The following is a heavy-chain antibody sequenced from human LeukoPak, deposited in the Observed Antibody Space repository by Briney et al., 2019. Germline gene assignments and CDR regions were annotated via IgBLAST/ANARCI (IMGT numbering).Heavy chain of an antibody. D-gene: IGHD4-17*01. V-gene: IGHV3-7*04. CDR1: RFTLSSYW. CDR3: ARGYGDFDY. Sequence: GGSLRLSRAASRFTLSSYWISWVRQAPGKGLEWVANIKQDESDKYYVDSIKGLVTTYRDNAKNSLYLQTNSLRLEDSAVYYCARGYGDFDYWGQGTLVTVSS. J-gene: IGHJ4*02. CDR2: IKQDESDK.